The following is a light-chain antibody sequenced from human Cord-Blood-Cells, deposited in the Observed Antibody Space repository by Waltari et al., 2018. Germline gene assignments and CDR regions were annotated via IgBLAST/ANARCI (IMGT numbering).Light chain of an antibody. CDR2: EVS. Sequence: QSALTQPPSASGSPGQSVTISCTGTSSDVGGYNYVSWYQQHPGKAPKRMIYEVSKRPSGVPDLFSGSKSGNTASLTVSGLQAEDEADYYCSSYAGSKVFGGGTKLTVL. J-gene: IGLJ2*01. CDR1: SSDVGGYNY. CDR3: SSYAGSKV. V-gene: IGLV2-8*01.